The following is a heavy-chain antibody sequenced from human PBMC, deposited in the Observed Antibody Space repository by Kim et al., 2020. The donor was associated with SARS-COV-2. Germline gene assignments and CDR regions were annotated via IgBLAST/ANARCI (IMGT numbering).Heavy chain of an antibody. D-gene: IGHD3-22*01. CDR3: ATRRGSYDSSGPFDY. Sequence: QKFQGRVTITADESTSTAYMGLSSLRSEDTAVYYCATRRGSYDSSGPFDYWGQGTLVTVSS. V-gene: IGHV1-69*01. J-gene: IGHJ4*02.